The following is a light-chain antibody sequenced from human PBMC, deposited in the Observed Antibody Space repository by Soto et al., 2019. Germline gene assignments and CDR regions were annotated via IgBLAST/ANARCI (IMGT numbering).Light chain of an antibody. J-gene: IGLJ1*01. V-gene: IGLV2-11*01. CDR2: DVS. Sequence: QSVLTQPRSVSGSPGQSVTISCTGTSSDVGDYNFVSWYQQHPGKAPKLMIYDVSKRPSGVPDRFSGSKSGNTASLTISGLQAEDLADYYCCSYAVTDTYFFGTGTKVTVL. CDR3: CSYAVTDTYF. CDR1: SSDVGDYNF.